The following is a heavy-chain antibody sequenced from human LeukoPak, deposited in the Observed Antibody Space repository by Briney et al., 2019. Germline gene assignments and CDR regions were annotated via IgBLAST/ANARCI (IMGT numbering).Heavy chain of an antibody. D-gene: IGHD3-22*01. Sequence: SETLSLACTVSGGSISSGGYYWSWIRQHPGKGLEWIGYIYYSGSTYYNPSLKSRVTISVDTSKNQFSLKLGSVTAADTAVYYCARVQRITMIVVVTPRSAFDIWGQGTMVTVSS. CDR3: ARVQRITMIVVVTPRSAFDI. J-gene: IGHJ3*02. CDR2: IYYSGST. CDR1: GGSISSGGYY. V-gene: IGHV4-31*03.